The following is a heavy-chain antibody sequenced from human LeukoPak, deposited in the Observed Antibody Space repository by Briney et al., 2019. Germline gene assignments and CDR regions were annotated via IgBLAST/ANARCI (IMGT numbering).Heavy chain of an antibody. V-gene: IGHV1-69-2*01. CDR1: GYTFTDYY. Sequence: ASVKVSCKVSGYTFTDYYMHWVLQAPGKGLEWMGLVDPEDGETIYAEKFQGRVTITADTSTDTAYMELSSLRSEDTAVYYCATGSRFLEWLPIYWGQGTLVTVSS. D-gene: IGHD3-3*01. J-gene: IGHJ4*02. CDR2: VDPEDGET. CDR3: ATGSRFLEWLPIY.